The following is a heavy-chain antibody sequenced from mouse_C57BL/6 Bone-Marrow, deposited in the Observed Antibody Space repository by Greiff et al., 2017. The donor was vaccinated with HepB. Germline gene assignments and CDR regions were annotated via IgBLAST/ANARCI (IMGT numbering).Heavy chain of an antibody. CDR3: ASTEYYGSRRNAMDY. D-gene: IGHD1-1*01. V-gene: IGHV1-72*01. CDR1: GYTFTSYW. Sequence: QVQLKESGAELVKPGASVKLSCKASGYTFTSYWMHWVKQRPGRGLEWIGRIDPNSGGTKYNEKFKSKATLTVDKPSSTAYIQLSSLTSEDAAVYYCASTEYYGSRRNAMDYWGQGTSVTVSS. CDR2: IDPNSGGT. J-gene: IGHJ4*01.